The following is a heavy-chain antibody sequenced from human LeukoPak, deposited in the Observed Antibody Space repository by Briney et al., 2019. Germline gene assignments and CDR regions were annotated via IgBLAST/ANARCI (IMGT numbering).Heavy chain of an antibody. CDR1: GYTFTGYY. CDR3: ARECSGGSCHGMDV. J-gene: IGHJ6*02. CDR2: INPNSGGT. D-gene: IGHD2-15*01. V-gene: IGHV1-2*02. Sequence: ASVKVSCKASGYTFTGYYMHWVRQAPGQGLEWMGWINPNSGGTNYAQKFQGRVTMTRDTSISTAYMELSRLRSDDTAVYYCARECSGGSCHGMDVWGQGTTVTVSS.